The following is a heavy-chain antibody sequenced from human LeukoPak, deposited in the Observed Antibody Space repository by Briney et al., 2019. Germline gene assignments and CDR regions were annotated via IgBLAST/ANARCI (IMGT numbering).Heavy chain of an antibody. J-gene: IGHJ4*02. V-gene: IGHV3-23*01. CDR2: ISGSGGST. D-gene: IGHD6-13*01. CDR3: AARSNNWYILDY. Sequence: GGSLRLSCAASGFTFSSYAMSWVRQAPGKGLEWVSGISGSGGSTYYADSVKGRFTISRDNSKNTVYLQMNSLRAEDTAVYYCAARSNNWYILDYWGQGTLVTVSS. CDR1: GFTFSSYA.